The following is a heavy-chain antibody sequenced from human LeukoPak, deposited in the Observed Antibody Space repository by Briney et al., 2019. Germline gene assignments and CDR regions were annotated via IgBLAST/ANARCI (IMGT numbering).Heavy chain of an antibody. Sequence: GGSLRLSCAASGFTFSSYSMNWVRQAPGKGLEWVSSISSSSSYIYYADSVKGRFTISRDNAKNSLYLQMSSLRAEDTAVYYCASVRYCSSTSCLEGALDPWGQGTLVTVSS. CDR3: ASVRYCSSTSCLEGALDP. CDR1: GFTFSSYS. CDR2: ISSSSSYI. V-gene: IGHV3-21*01. D-gene: IGHD2-2*01. J-gene: IGHJ5*02.